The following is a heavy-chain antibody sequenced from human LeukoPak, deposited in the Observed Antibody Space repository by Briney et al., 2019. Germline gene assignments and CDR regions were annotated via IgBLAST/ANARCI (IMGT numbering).Heavy chain of an antibody. Sequence: SETLSLTCAVSGGSISSGGYSWSWLRQPPGKGLEWIGYIYHSGSTYYNPSLKSRVTISVDRSKNQFSLKLSSVTAADTAVYYCARSPLFDYWGQGTLVTVSS. CDR1: GGSISSGGYS. V-gene: IGHV4-30-2*01. CDR2: IYHSGST. J-gene: IGHJ4*02. D-gene: IGHD6-13*01. CDR3: ARSPLFDY.